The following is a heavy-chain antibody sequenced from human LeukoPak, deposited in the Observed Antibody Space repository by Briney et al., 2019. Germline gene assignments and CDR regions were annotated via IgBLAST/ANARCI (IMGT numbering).Heavy chain of an antibody. D-gene: IGHD6-13*01. CDR3: ARTGAIAAADFDY. CDR2: IYYSGST. J-gene: IGHJ4*02. Sequence: SETLSLTCTVSGGSISSYYWSWIRQPPGKGLEWIGYIYYSGSTNYNPSLKSRVTVSVDTSKNQFSLKLSSVTAADTAVYYCARTGAIAAADFDYWGQGTLVTVSS. V-gene: IGHV4-59*01. CDR1: GGSISSYY.